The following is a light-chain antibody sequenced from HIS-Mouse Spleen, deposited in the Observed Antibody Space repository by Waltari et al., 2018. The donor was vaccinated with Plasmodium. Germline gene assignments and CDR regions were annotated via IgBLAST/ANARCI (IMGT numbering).Light chain of an antibody. Sequence: SYELTQPPSVSVSPGQTARITCSGDALPKKYAYWYQQKSGLAPVLVIYEDSKRPSGIPEIFSGSSSGTMATLTISGAQVEDEADDYCYSTDSSGNHRVFGGGTKLTVL. CDR3: YSTDSSGNHRV. CDR2: EDS. V-gene: IGLV3-10*01. J-gene: IGLJ3*02. CDR1: ALPKKY.